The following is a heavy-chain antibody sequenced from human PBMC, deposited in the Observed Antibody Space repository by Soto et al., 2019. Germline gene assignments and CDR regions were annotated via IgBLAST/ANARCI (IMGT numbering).Heavy chain of an antibody. CDR1: GFTFSSYG. CDR2: VWYDGNNK. D-gene: IGHD3-10*01. J-gene: IGHJ3*02. Sequence: GGSLRLSCSTSGFTFSSYGMHWVRQAPGKGLEWVAVVWYDGNNKVYADSVKGRFTISRDNSKDTLYLQMNSLRAEDTAMYYCARTPGLDAFDIWGQGTEVT. CDR3: ARTPGLDAFDI. V-gene: IGHV3-33*01.